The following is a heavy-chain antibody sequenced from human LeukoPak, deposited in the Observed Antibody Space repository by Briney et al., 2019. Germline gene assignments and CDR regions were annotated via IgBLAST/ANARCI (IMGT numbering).Heavy chain of an antibody. J-gene: IGHJ5*02. Sequence: SETLSLTCTVSGGSISGYYWNWIRQPAGKGLEWIGRIYISGSTNYNPSLKSRVTMSIDTSKNQFSLKLSSVTAADTAVYYCARAGSSGWTSAKYNWFDPWGQGTLVTVSS. D-gene: IGHD6-19*01. V-gene: IGHV4-4*07. CDR2: IYISGST. CDR3: ARAGSSGWTSAKYNWFDP. CDR1: GGSISGYY.